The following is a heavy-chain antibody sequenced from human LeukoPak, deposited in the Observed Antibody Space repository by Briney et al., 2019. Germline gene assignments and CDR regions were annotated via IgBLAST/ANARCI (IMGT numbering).Heavy chain of an antibody. Sequence: GGSLRLSCAASGFTFSSYAMSWVRQAPGKGLEWVSAISGSGGSTYYADSVKGRFTISRDNSKNTLYLQMNGLRAEDTAVYYCAKEWGYRDYVVVTYFDYWGQGTLVTVSS. D-gene: IGHD4-17*01. CDR3: AKEWGYRDYVVVTYFDY. J-gene: IGHJ4*02. CDR2: ISGSGGST. V-gene: IGHV3-23*01. CDR1: GFTFSSYA.